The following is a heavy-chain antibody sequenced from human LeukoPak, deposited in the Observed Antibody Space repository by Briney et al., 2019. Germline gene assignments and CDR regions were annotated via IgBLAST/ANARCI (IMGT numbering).Heavy chain of an antibody. Sequence: PSETLSLTCAVYGGSFSGYYWSWIRQPPGKGLEWIGEINHSGSTNYNPSLKSRVTISVDTSKNQFSLKLSSVTAADTAVYYCARGDASGSTYLDYWGQGTLVTVSS. V-gene: IGHV4-34*01. D-gene: IGHD3-10*01. CDR2: INHSGST. CDR1: GGSFSGYY. CDR3: ARGDASGSTYLDY. J-gene: IGHJ4*02.